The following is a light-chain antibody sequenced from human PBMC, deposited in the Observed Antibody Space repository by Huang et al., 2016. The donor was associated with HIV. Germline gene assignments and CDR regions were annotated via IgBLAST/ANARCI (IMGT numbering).Light chain of an antibody. Sequence: EIVLTQSPGTLSLSPGERVTLSCRASQSVNSNYLAWYQQKPGQAPRLLIHGASSRATGIPDRFSGSGSGTDFTLTISRLEPEDFAVYYCQHFGSSIFTFGPGTKVDIK. CDR1: QSVNSNY. CDR2: GAS. V-gene: IGKV3-20*01. J-gene: IGKJ3*01. CDR3: QHFGSSIFT.